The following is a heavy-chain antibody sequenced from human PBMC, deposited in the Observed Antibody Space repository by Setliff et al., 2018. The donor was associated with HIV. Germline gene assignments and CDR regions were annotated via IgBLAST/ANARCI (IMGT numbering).Heavy chain of an antibody. CDR2: IGYNGNT. J-gene: IGHJ5*02. CDR3: ARDPTAPSITIFGVVGATYWFDH. D-gene: IGHD3-3*01. Sequence: ASVKVSCKASGYNFNNHGITWVRQAPGRGLEWVGWIGYNGNTNYAQKFQGRVTMTTDTSTNTAYMDLTSLKSDDTAVYYCARDPTAPSITIFGVVGATYWFDHWGQGTLVTVSS. CDR1: GYNFNNHG. V-gene: IGHV1-18*01.